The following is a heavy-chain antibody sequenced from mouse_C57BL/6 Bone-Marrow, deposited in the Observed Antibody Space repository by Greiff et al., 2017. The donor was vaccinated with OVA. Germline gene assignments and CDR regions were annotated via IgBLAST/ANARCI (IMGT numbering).Heavy chain of an antibody. J-gene: IGHJ2*01. CDR1: GYTFTSYW. V-gene: IGHV1-69*01. D-gene: IGHD1-1*01. CDR3: ARRWVIYYYGSSYFFDY. CDR2: IDPSDSYT. Sequence: VQLQQPGAELVMPGASVKLSCKASGYTFTSYWMHWVKQRPGQGLEWIGEIDPSDSYTNYNQKFKGKSTLTVDKSSSTAYMQLSSLTSEDSAVYYCARRWVIYYYGSSYFFDYWGQGTTLTVSS.